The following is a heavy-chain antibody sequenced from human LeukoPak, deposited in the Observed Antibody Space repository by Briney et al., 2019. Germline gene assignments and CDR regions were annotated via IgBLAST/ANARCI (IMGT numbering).Heavy chain of an antibody. CDR3: ARMEGYSSSWYDDY. J-gene: IGHJ4*02. V-gene: IGHV3-21*01. D-gene: IGHD6-13*01. CDR1: GFTFSSYS. Sequence: PGGSLSLSCAASGFTFSSYSMNWVRQAPGKGLVWVSSISSSSSYIYYADSVKGRFTISRDNAKSSLYLQMNSLRAEDTAVYYCARMEGYSSSWYDDYWGQGTLVTVSS. CDR2: ISSSSSYI.